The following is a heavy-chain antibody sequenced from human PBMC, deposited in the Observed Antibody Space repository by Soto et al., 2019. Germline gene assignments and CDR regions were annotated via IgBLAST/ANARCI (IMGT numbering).Heavy chain of an antibody. Sequence: ASVKVSCKASGYTFTSYAMHWVRQAPGQRLEWMGWINAGNGNTKYSQKFRGRVTITRDTSASTAYMELSSLRSEDTAVYYCATPYYYDSSGYLTGAFDIWGQGTMVTVSS. CDR1: GYTFTSYA. J-gene: IGHJ3*02. CDR2: INAGNGNT. V-gene: IGHV1-3*01. CDR3: ATPYYYDSSGYLTGAFDI. D-gene: IGHD3-22*01.